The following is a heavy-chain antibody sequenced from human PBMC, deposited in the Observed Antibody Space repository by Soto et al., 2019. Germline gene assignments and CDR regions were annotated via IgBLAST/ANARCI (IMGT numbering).Heavy chain of an antibody. V-gene: IGHV1-69*04. CDR2: IIPILGIA. Sequence: SVKVSCKAAGGTFRSYTISWVRQAPGQGLEWMGRIIPILGIANYAQKFQGRVTIAADKSTSTAYMELSSLRSEDTAVYYCARDLGSGGYCSGGSSPSLPYYYYGMDGWG. J-gene: IGHJ6*02. D-gene: IGHD2-15*01. CDR1: GGTFRSYT. CDR3: ARDLGSGGYCSGGSSPSLPYYYYGMDG.